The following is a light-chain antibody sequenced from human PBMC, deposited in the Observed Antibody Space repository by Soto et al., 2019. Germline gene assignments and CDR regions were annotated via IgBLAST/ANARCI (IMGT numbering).Light chain of an antibody. J-gene: IGKJ1*01. CDR2: GAS. CDR1: QSVSSSY. Sequence: EIVLTQSPATLSVSPGERATLSCRASQSVSSSYLAWYQQKPGQAPRLLIYGASSRATGTPDRFSGSGSGTDFTLTITRLEPEDFAVYYCQEYGMTFGQGTKVDIK. CDR3: QEYGMT. V-gene: IGKV3-20*01.